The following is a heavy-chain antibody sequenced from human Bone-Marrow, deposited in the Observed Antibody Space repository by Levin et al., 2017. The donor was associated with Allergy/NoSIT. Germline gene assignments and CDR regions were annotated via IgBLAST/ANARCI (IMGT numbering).Heavy chain of an antibody. D-gene: IGHD3-9*01. Sequence: QSGGSLRLSCAVSGFIFSNYWMTWVRQAPGKGLEWVANIKHDGSEKYYADSVKGRSTISRDNAKSSLYLQMSSLRADDTAIYYCARRTLTGYSPLFDYWGQGTLVTVSS. V-gene: IGHV3-7*03. CDR2: IKHDGSEK. CDR3: ARRTLTGYSPLFDY. CDR1: GFIFSNYW. J-gene: IGHJ4*02.